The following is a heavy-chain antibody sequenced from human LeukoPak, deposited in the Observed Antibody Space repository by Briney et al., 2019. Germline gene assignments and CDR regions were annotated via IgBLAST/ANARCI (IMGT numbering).Heavy chain of an antibody. V-gene: IGHV3-21*01. D-gene: IGHD3-22*01. Sequence: GGSLRLSCAASGFTFSSYSMNWVRQAPGKGLEWVSSISSSSSYIYYADSVKGRFTISRDNAKNSLHLQMNSLTAEDTAVYYCARGGGRGDYNERYYFDYWGQGTLVTVSS. CDR3: ARGGGRGDYNERYYFDY. CDR1: GFTFSSYS. J-gene: IGHJ4*02. CDR2: ISSSSSYI.